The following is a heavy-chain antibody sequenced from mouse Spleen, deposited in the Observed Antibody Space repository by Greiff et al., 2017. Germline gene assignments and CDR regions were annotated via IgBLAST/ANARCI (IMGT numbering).Heavy chain of an antibody. Sequence: EVQLVESGPGLVKPSQSLSLTCSATGYSITSGYYWNWIRQFPGNKLEWMGYISYDGSNNYNPSLKNRISITRDTSKNQFFLKLNSVTTEDTATYYCARGGDYGPLFDYWGQGTTLTVSS. CDR3: ARGGDYGPLFDY. CDR1: GYSITSGYY. J-gene: IGHJ2*01. CDR2: ISYDGSN. D-gene: IGHD1-1*02. V-gene: IGHV3-6*01.